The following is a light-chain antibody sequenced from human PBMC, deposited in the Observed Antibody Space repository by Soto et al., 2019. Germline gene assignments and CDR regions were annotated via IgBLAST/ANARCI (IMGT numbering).Light chain of an antibody. CDR2: DVS. Sequence: EIVLTQSPATLYLSPGERATLSCRASQRVNDFLAWYQQKPGQGPRLLIYDVSDRATGIPLRFSGSGSGTDVTLTISSLEPEDFAVYYCQQRNTWPPSFGPGTKVDRK. CDR3: QQRNTWPPS. CDR1: QRVNDF. J-gene: IGKJ3*01. V-gene: IGKV3-11*01.